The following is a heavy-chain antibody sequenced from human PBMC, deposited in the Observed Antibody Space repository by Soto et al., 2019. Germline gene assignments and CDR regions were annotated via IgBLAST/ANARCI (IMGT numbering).Heavy chain of an antibody. CDR2: ISYDGSQK. Sequence: QVQLVESGGGVVQPGKSLSLSCVASGFTFSSYGMHWVRQAPGKGLEWVALISYDGSQKYFGVSVKGRFTISRDNSKNTLYLEMNSLRGDDTALYYCVKEMARSYYSAYHFDYWGQGTQVTVSS. V-gene: IGHV3-30*18. CDR1: GFTFSSYG. D-gene: IGHD1-26*01. CDR3: VKEMARSYYSAYHFDY. J-gene: IGHJ4*02.